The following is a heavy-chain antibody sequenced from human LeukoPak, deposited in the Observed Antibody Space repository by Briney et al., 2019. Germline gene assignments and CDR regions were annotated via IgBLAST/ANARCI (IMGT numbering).Heavy chain of an antibody. CDR3: ARQFDYGDYWGTFDY. Sequence: PSETLSLTCTVSGGSIGSGGYYWGWVRQSPGEGLEWIGSMHYSGSTWYNPSLNSRVTISGDTSKNQVSLKVRSVTAADTAVYYCARQFDYGDYWGTFDYWGQGTLVSVSS. J-gene: IGHJ4*02. D-gene: IGHD4-17*01. V-gene: IGHV4-39*01. CDR1: GGSIGSGGYY. CDR2: MHYSGST.